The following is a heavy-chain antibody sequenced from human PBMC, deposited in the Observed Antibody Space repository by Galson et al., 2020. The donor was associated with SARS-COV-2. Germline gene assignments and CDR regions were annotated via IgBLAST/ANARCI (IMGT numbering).Heavy chain of an antibody. CDR1: GDSISSGGYY. V-gene: IGHV4-31*03. Sequence: ASETLSLTCTVSGDSISSGGYYWSWIRQPPGKGLEWIGFIYNSGTTYYKPSLKSRLTISVDTSKNQFSLKLTSVTAADTAVYYCARGISGSTWYLGFRAHFDNWGQGTLVTVSS. CDR3: ARGISGSTWYLGFRAHFDN. D-gene: IGHD6-13*01. J-gene: IGHJ4*02. CDR2: IYNSGTT.